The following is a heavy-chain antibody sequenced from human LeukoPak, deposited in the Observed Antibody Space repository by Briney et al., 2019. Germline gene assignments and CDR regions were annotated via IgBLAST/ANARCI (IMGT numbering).Heavy chain of an antibody. CDR2: ISSNGGST. CDR3: ATTLLGRSGGNVYYGMDV. D-gene: IGHD3-10*01. Sequence: GGSLRLSCSASGFTFSSYAMHWVRQAPGKGLEYVSAISSNGGSTYYADSVKGRFTISRDNSKNTLYLQMNSLRAEDTAVYYCATTLLGRSGGNVYYGMDVWGQGTTVTVSS. J-gene: IGHJ6*02. V-gene: IGHV3-64*04. CDR1: GFTFSSYA.